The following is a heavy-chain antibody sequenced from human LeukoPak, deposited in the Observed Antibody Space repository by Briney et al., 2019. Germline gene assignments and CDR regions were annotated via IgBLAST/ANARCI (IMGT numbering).Heavy chain of an antibody. D-gene: IGHD3-22*01. CDR1: GYTFTNYY. V-gene: IGHV1-46*01. CDR2: INPSGGST. J-gene: IGHJ4*02. Sequence: ASVKVSCKASGYTFTNYYMHWVRQAPGQGLEWMGIINPSGGSTNYAQRFQGRVTLTRDTSTSTIYMELSSLRSEDTAVYYCARVDSGGSFDYWGQGTLVTVSS. CDR3: ARVDSGGSFDY.